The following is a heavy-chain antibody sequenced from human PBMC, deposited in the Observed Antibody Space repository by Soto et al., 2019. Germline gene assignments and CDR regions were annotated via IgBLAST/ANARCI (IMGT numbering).Heavy chain of an antibody. V-gene: IGHV5-51*01. Sequence: GESLKISCMASGYSFSNYWIGWVRQMPGKGLEWTAIINPGDSESRYSPSFQGQVTISADKSISTAYLQWNSLKASDTAMYYCARPSNNYVAHWGQGTLVTVSS. D-gene: IGHD4-4*01. J-gene: IGHJ4*02. CDR2: INPGDSES. CDR3: ARPSNNYVAH. CDR1: GYSFSNYW.